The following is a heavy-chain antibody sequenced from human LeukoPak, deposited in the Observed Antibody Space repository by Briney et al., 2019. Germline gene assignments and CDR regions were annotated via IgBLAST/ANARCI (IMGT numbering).Heavy chain of an antibody. Sequence: SETLSLTCTVSGGSISSYYWSWIRQPPGKGLEWIGYIYYSGSTNYNPSLKSRVTISVDTSKNQFSLKLSSVTAADTAVYYCARGGLYSSSCYNWFDPWGQGTLVTVSS. V-gene: IGHV4-59*01. J-gene: IGHJ5*02. D-gene: IGHD6-13*01. CDR1: GGSISSYY. CDR2: IYYSGST. CDR3: ARGGLYSSSCYNWFDP.